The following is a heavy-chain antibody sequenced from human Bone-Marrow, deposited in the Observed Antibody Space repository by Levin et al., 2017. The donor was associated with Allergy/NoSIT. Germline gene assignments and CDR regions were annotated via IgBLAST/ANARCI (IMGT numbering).Heavy chain of an antibody. Sequence: SETLSLTCAVYGASFSEYYWSWIRQAPGKGLEWIGEINHRGSTTYNPSLKSRVILSVDTSKNQFSLKVTSVTAADTAVYFCARRYTGNNFDYWCLGTLVTVSS. CDR1: GASFSEYY. CDR2: INHRGST. J-gene: IGHJ4*02. CDR3: ARRYTGNNFDY. D-gene: IGHD1-26*01. V-gene: IGHV4-34*01.